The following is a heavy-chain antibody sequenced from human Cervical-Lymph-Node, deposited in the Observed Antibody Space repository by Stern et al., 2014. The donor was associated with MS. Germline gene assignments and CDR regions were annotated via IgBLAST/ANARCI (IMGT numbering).Heavy chain of an antibody. V-gene: IGHV4-59*01. Sequence: QVQLQESGPGLVKPSETLTLTCTVSGASISTYYWSWIRQPPGKGLEWIGCVYHTGTTNYNFALQGRLTMSVDASKNQFFLNLNSVTAADTATYYCASSSDYRPYYYSGLNVWGPGTTVSVSS. J-gene: IGHJ6*02. CDR3: ASSSDYRPYYYSGLNV. D-gene: IGHD3-10*01. CDR1: GASISTYY. CDR2: VYHTGTT.